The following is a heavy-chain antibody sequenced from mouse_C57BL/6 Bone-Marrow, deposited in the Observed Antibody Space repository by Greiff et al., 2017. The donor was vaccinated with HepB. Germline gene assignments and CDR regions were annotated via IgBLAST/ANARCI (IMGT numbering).Heavy chain of an antibody. CDR3: ARARSWENYFAMDY. V-gene: IGHV1-72*01. CDR1: GYTFTSYW. CDR2: INPDSGGT. J-gene: IGHJ4*01. Sequence: QVQLQQPGAELVKPGASVKMSCKASGYTFTSYWMTWVKQRPGRGLEWIGRINPDSGGTKYNEKFKSKATLTVDKPSSTAYMQLSSLTSEDSAVYYCARARSWENYFAMDYWGQGTSVTVSS. D-gene: IGHD4-1*01.